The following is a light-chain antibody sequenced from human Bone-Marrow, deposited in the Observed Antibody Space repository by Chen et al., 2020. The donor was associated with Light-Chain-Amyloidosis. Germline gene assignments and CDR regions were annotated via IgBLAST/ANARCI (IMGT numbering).Light chain of an antibody. V-gene: IGLV2-14*01. Sequence: QSALTQPASVYGSPGQSITISCTGTSSNVCGDKQFLWYQQHPDKAPNLMIYEVTNRNSWVPDRFSGSKSDNTASLTISGPQTEDEADYFCSSYTIANTLVFGSGTRVTVL. J-gene: IGLJ1*01. CDR1: SSNVCGDKQ. CDR3: SSYTIANTLV. CDR2: EVT.